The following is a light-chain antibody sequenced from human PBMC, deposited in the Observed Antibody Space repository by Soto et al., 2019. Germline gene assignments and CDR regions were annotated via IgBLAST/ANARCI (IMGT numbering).Light chain of an antibody. CDR2: GAS. CDR1: QSVSNNY. CDR3: QQYGSSGT. J-gene: IGKJ1*01. V-gene: IGKV3-20*01. Sequence: EIVLTQSPGTLSLSPGERATLSCRARQSVSNNYLAWYQQKPGQAPRLLIYGASNRATGIPDRFSGSGSGTDFTLTISRQEPEDFAVYYWQQYGSSGTFGQGTKVEIK.